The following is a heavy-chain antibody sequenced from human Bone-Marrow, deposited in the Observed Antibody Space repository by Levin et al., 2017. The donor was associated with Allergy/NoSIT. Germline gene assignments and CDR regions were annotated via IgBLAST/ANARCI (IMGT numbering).Heavy chain of an antibody. CDR3: ARAVAVVTAIFYFDY. J-gene: IGHJ4*02. CDR1: GFTFSSYS. Sequence: GESLKISCAASGFTFSSYSMNWVRQAPGKGLEWVSSISSSSSYIYYADSVKGRFTISRDNAKNSLYLQMNSLRAEDTAVYYCARAVAVVTAIFYFDYWGQGTLVTVSS. D-gene: IGHD2-21*02. CDR2: ISSSSSYI. V-gene: IGHV3-21*01.